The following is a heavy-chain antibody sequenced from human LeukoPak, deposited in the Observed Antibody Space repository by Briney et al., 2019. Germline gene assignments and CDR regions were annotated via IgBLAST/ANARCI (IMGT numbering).Heavy chain of an antibody. V-gene: IGHV4-30-2*01. J-gene: IGHJ4*02. CDR3: ASRYYDILTGWLDY. CDR2: INHSGST. CDR1: GGSISSGGYY. Sequence: SETLSLTCTVSGGSISSGGYYWSWIRQPPGKGLEWIGYINHSGSTNYNPSLKSRVTISVDTSKNQFSLKLSSVTAADTAVYYCASRYYDILTGWLDYWGQGTLVTVSS. D-gene: IGHD3-9*01.